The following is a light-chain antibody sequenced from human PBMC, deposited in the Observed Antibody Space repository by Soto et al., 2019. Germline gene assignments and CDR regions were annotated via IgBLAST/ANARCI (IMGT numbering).Light chain of an antibody. J-gene: IGKJ4*01. CDR3: QQYGSSLLT. CDR1: QSVSSNY. CDR2: GAS. Sequence: EIVLTQSPGTLSLSPGERATLYCRASQSVSSNYLAWYQQKPGQAPRVLIFGASSRAPGIPDRFSGSGSGTDFTLTISRLEPEDFAVYYCQQYGSSLLTFGGGTKVEIK. V-gene: IGKV3-20*01.